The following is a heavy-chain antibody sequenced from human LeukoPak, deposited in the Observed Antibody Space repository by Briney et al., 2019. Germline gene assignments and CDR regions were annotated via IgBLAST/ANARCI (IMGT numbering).Heavy chain of an antibody. D-gene: IGHD3-3*01. V-gene: IGHV3-23*01. J-gene: IGHJ4*02. Sequence: GGSLRLSCAASEFTFSSYAMNWVRQAPGKGLEWVSAMSGSGGSTYYADSVKGRFTIARDNAKNSVYLEMNSLRADDTAVYYCARSARLMKGVVEVTALDDWGQGTLVTVSS. CDR3: ARSARLMKGVVEVTALDD. CDR1: EFTFSSYA. CDR2: MSGSGGST.